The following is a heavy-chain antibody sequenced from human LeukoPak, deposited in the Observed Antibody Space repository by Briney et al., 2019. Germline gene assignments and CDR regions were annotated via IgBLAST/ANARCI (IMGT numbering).Heavy chain of an antibody. J-gene: IGHJ4*02. V-gene: IGHV3-7*01. CDR2: IKQDGSDK. Sequence: GGSLRLSCAASGFTFSSFAMSWVRQAPGKGLEWMANIKQDGSDKYYVDSAKGRFTISRDNAKNSLYLQMNSLRAEDTAVYYCARFAGSWLYFDYWGQGALVTVSS. CDR1: GFTFSSFA. CDR3: ARFAGSWLYFDY. D-gene: IGHD6-13*01.